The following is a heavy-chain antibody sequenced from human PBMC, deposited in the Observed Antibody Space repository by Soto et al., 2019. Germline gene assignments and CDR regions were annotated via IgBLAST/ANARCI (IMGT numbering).Heavy chain of an antibody. V-gene: IGHV3-33*01. Sequence: ESGGGVVQPGRSLRLSCAASGFTFSSYGMHWVRKAPGKGLEWVAVIWYDGSNKYYADSVKGRFTISRDNSKNTLYLQMNSLRAEDTAVYYCARDRITMVRASYYMDVWGKGTTVTVSS. D-gene: IGHD3-10*01. CDR1: GFTFSSYG. CDR2: IWYDGSNK. CDR3: ARDRITMVRASYYMDV. J-gene: IGHJ6*03.